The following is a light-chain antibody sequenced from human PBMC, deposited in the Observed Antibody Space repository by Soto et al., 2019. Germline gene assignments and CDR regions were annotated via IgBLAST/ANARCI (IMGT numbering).Light chain of an antibody. CDR3: QSYDRSLGGYV. J-gene: IGLJ1*01. Sequence: QSALTQPASVSGSPGQSITISCTGTSSDVGSYNLVSWYQQHPGKAPKLMIYEVSKRPSGVSNRFSGSKSGNTASLTIPGLQAEDEADYYCQSYDRSLGGYVFGTGTKVTVL. CDR2: EVS. V-gene: IGLV2-23*02. CDR1: SSDVGSYNL.